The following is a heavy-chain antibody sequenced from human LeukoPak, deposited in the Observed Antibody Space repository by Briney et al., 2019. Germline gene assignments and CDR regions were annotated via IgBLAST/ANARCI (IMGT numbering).Heavy chain of an antibody. V-gene: IGHV4-59*01. CDR1: GGSISSYY. D-gene: IGHD3-22*01. Sequence: SETLSLTCTVSGGSISSYYWSWIRQPPGKGLEWIGYIYYSGSTNYNPSLKSRVTISVDTSKNQFSLKLSSVTAAATAVYYCTRAHYYDSSGRNWFDPWGQGTLVTVSS. CDR3: TRAHYYDSSGRNWFDP. J-gene: IGHJ5*02. CDR2: IYYSGST.